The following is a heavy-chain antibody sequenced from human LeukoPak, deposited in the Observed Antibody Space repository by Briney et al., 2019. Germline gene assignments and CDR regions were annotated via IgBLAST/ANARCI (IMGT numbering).Heavy chain of an antibody. Sequence: PGGSLRLYCAASGLTFSSYAMTWVRQSPGTGLSWVSTISGSGSNTYYADSVKGRFTISRDNSKNTLYLQMNSLRAEDTAMYYCARDRSGYQSYYFDYWGQGTLVTVSS. V-gene: IGHV3-23*01. CDR2: ISGSGSNT. CDR3: ARDRSGYQSYYFDY. J-gene: IGHJ4*02. CDR1: GLTFSSYA. D-gene: IGHD3-22*01.